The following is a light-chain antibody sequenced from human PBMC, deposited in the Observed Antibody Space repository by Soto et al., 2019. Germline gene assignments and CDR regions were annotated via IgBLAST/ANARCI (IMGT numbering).Light chain of an antibody. CDR1: QSFYTY. V-gene: IGKV1-27*01. CDR3: QKYYRAPWT. CDR2: AAS. J-gene: IGKJ1*01. Sequence: DIQMTQSPAALSASVGDRVTITCRASQSFYTYLDWYQQKPGKDPKLLISAASTLPSGVPSRFSGSGSGTDFTLTISRLQPEDVATYYCQKYYRAPWTFGHGTKVDI.